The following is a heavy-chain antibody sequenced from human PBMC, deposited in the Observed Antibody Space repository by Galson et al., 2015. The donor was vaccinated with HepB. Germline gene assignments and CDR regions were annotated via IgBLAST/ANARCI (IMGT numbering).Heavy chain of an antibody. V-gene: IGHV3-20*04. J-gene: IGHJ4*02. CDR2: INWNGGGA. CDR3: VRESDLGLFDY. D-gene: IGHD3-16*01. Sequence: SLRLSCAASGFTFDNYGMSWVRQPPGKGLEWVSGINWNGGGAGYADSVKGRFTISGDNAKNSLYLQMNSVSVDNTAFYYFVRESDLGLFDYWGRGTLVTVSS. CDR1: GFTFDNYG.